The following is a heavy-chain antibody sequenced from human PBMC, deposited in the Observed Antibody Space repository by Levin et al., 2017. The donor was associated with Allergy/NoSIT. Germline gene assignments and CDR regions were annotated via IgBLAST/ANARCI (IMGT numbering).Heavy chain of an antibody. Sequence: GGSLRLSCAASGFTVSSNYMSWVRQAPGKGLEWVSVIYSGGSTYYADSVKGRFTISRDNSKNTLYLQMNSLRAEDTAVYYCARDNMVRGVSYYYYMDVWGKGTTVTVSS. CDR3: ARDNMVRGVSYYYYMDV. J-gene: IGHJ6*03. CDR2: IYSGGST. D-gene: IGHD3-10*01. V-gene: IGHV3-66*01. CDR1: GFTVSSNY.